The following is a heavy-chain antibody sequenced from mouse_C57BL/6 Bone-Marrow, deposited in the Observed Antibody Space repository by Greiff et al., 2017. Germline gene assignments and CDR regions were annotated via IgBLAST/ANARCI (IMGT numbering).Heavy chain of an antibody. J-gene: IGHJ2*01. V-gene: IGHV14-4*01. CDR3: SSCDGNYFDF. Sequence: EVQLQQSGAELVRPGASVKLSCTASGFNIKDDYIHWVKQRPEQGLEWIGWIDPEIGDTEYASKFQGQATITSDTSSNTAYLQLSSLTSEDTAVYYCSSCDGNYFDFWGQGTPLTVAS. CDR1: GFNIKDDY. CDR2: IDPEIGDT. D-gene: IGHD2-3*01.